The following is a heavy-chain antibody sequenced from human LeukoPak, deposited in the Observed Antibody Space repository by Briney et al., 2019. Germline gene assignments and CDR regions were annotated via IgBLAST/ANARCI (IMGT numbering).Heavy chain of an antibody. CDR2: ISYDGSNK. CDR1: GFTFRSYG. Sequence: GRSLRLSCAASGFTFRSYGMHWVRQAPGKGLEWVAVISYDGSNKYYADSVKGRFTISRDNSKNTLYLQMNSLKTEDSALYYCVTGGHWLRDWGQGTLVTVSS. CDR3: VTGGHWLRD. J-gene: IGHJ4*02. D-gene: IGHD5-12*01. V-gene: IGHV3-30*03.